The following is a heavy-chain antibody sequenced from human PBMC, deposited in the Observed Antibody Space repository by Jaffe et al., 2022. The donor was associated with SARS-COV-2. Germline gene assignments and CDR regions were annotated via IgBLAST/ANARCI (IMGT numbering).Heavy chain of an antibody. CDR1: GGSISSYY. CDR3: ARDQVVPAAMPPYYYYYMDV. D-gene: IGHD2-2*01. Sequence: QVQLQESGPGLVKPSETLSLTCTVSGGSISSYYWSWIRQPPGKGLEWIGYIYYSGSTNYNPSLKSRVTISVDTSKNQFSLKLSSVTAADTAVYYCARDQVVPAAMPPYYYYYMDVWGKGTTVTVSS. CDR2: IYYSGST. J-gene: IGHJ6*03. V-gene: IGHV4-59*01.